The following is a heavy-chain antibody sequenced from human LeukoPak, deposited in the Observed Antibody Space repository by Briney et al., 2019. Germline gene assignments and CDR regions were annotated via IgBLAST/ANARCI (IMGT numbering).Heavy chain of an antibody. V-gene: IGHV4-34*01. J-gene: IGHJ6*02. CDR1: GVSFSGYY. CDR3: ARTPPWDYYYGMDV. CDR2: INHSGST. Sequence: SETLSLTCAVYGVSFSGYYWSWIRQPPGKGLEWIGEINHSGSTNYNPSLKSRVTISVDTSKNQFSLKLSSVTAADTAVYYCARTPPWDYYYGMDVWGQGTTVTVSS.